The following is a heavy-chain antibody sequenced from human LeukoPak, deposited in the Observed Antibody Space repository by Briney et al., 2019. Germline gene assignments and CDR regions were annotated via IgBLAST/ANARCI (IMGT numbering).Heavy chain of an antibody. CDR3: ARSLLGIRYFDY. V-gene: IGHV3-66*01. D-gene: IGHD7-27*01. CDR1: GFTISTKY. J-gene: IGHJ4*02. Sequence: GGSLRLSCAASGFTISTKYMSWVRQAPGKGLEWVSVLYSGGYTYYADSVKGRFTISRDNSKNTLYLQMNSLRTEDTAVYYCARSLLGIRYFDYWGQGTLVTVSS. CDR2: LYSGGYT.